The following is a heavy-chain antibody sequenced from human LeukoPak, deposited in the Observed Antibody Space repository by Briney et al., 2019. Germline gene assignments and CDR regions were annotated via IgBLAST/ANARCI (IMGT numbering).Heavy chain of an antibody. V-gene: IGHV3-9*01. Sequence: PGRSLRLSCAASGFSFDDYAMHWVRQVPGEGLEWVSGITWNSAPIGYADSVKGRFTISRDNSKNSLYLQMNSLTVEDTAVYYCAKNRSGWYYLDYWGQGTLVTVSS. CDR1: GFSFDDYA. CDR2: ITWNSAPI. D-gene: IGHD6-19*01. CDR3: AKNRSGWYYLDY. J-gene: IGHJ4*02.